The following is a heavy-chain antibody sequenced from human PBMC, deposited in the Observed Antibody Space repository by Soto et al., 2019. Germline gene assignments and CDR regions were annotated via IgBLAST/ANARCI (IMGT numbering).Heavy chain of an antibody. CDR1: GYTFTSYG. J-gene: IGHJ4*02. D-gene: IGHD3-3*01. CDR3: AIIPVDYDFRSGLCPY. V-gene: IGHV1-18*01. Sequence: GASVKACCKSSGYTFTSYGIRWVRQAPGLGLEWMGWISAYNGNTNYAQKLQGRVTMTTDTSTSTAYMELRSLRSDDTAVYFCAIIPVDYDFRSGLCPYWGQGSLVT. CDR2: ISAYNGNT.